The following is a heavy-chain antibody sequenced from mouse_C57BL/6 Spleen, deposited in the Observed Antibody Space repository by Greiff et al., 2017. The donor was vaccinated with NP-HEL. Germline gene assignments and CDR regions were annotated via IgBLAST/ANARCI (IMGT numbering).Heavy chain of an antibody. J-gene: IGHJ2*01. V-gene: IGHV1-64*01. Sequence: QVQLQQPGAELVKPGASVKLSCKASGYTFTSYWMHWVKQRPGQGLEWIGMIHPNSGSTNYNEKFKSKATLTVDKSSSTAYMQLSSLTSEDSAVYYCARPMYYYASISVYFDYWGQGTTLTVSS. D-gene: IGHD1-1*01. CDR2: IHPNSGST. CDR3: ARPMYYYASISVYFDY. CDR1: GYTFTSYW.